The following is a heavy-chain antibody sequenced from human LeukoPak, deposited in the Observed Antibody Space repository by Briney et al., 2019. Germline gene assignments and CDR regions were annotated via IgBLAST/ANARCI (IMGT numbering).Heavy chain of an antibody. CDR2: INPNSGGT. Sequence: ASVTVSFKASGYTFTVYYMHWVRQAPGQGLEWMGWINPNSGGTNYAQKFQGWVTMTRDTSISTAYMELSRLRSDDSAVYYWARATAVATMKAFDYWGQGTLVTVSS. CDR1: GYTFTVYY. D-gene: IGHD5-12*01. CDR3: ARATAVATMKAFDY. V-gene: IGHV1-2*04. J-gene: IGHJ4*02.